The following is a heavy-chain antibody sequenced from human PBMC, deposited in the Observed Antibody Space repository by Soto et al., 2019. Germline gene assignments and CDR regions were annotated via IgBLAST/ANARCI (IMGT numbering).Heavy chain of an antibody. CDR1: GFTFSSYG. V-gene: IGHV3-33*01. CDR3: ASNPGTGVEWLLSRKYYYYYGMDV. J-gene: IGHJ6*02. CDR2: IWYDGSNK. D-gene: IGHD3-3*01. Sequence: QVQLVESGGGVVQPGRSLRLSCAASGFTFSSYGMHWVRQAPGKGLEWVAVIWYDGSNKYYADSVKGRFTISRDNSKNTLYRQMNSLRAEDTAVYYCASNPGTGVEWLLSRKYYYYYGMDVWGQGTTVTVSS.